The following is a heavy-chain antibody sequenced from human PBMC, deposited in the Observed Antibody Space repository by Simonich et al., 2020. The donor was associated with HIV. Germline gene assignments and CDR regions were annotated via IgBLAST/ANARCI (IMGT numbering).Heavy chain of an antibody. CDR2: ISWNSGSI. CDR3: AKDRYSSSSGSFDY. CDR1: GFTFDDYA. V-gene: IGHV3-9*03. D-gene: IGHD6-6*01. J-gene: IGHJ4*02. Sequence: EVQLVESGGGLVQPGRSLRLSCAASGFTFDDYAMHWVRQAPGKGREGGAGISWNSGSIGYADSGKGRFTISRDNAKNSLYLQMNSLRAEDMALYYCAKDRYSSSSGSFDYWGQGTLVTVSS.